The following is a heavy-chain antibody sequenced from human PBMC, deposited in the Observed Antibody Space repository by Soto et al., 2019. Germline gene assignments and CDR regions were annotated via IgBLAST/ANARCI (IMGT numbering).Heavy chain of an antibody. Sequence: QVQLVQSGAEVKKPGSSVKVSCKASGGTFSSYTISWVRQAPGQGLEWMGRIIPILGIANYAQKFQGRVTITADKSTSTADMELSSLRSEDTAVYYCARQGYSSSLGTGIAYWGQGTLVTVSS. J-gene: IGHJ4*02. D-gene: IGHD6-13*01. V-gene: IGHV1-69*02. CDR1: GGTFSSYT. CDR3: ARQGYSSSLGTGIAY. CDR2: IIPILGIA.